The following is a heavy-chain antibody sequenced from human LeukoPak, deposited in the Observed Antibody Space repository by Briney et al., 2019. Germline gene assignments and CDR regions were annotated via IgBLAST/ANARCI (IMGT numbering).Heavy chain of an antibody. CDR3: ARAQPAAITFLYFQH. CDR2: IIPIFGTA. J-gene: IGHJ1*01. Sequence: ASVEVSCKASGGTFSSYAISWVRQAPGQGLEWMGGIIPIFGTANYAQKFQGRVTITADESTSTAYMELSSLRSEDTAVYYCARAQPAAITFLYFQHWGQGTLVTVSS. CDR1: GGTFSSYA. V-gene: IGHV1-69*13. D-gene: IGHD2-2*02.